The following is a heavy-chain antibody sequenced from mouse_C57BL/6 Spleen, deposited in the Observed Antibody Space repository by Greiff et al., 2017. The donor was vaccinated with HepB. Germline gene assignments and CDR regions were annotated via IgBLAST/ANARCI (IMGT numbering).Heavy chain of an antibody. V-gene: IGHV5-16*01. CDR1: GFTFSDYY. CDR2: INYDGSST. Sequence: DVKLVESEGGLVQPGSSMKLSCTASGFTFSDYYMAWVRQVPEKGLEWVANINYDGSSTYYLDSLKSRFIISRDKAKNILYLQMSSLKSEDTATYYCARRGTVSYWYFDVWGTGTTVTVSS. J-gene: IGHJ1*03. CDR3: ARRGTVSYWYFDV. D-gene: IGHD4-1*01.